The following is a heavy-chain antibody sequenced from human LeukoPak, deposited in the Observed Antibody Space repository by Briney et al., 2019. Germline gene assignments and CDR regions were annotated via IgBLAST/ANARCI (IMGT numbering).Heavy chain of an antibody. Sequence: SETLSLTCAVSGYSISSGYYWGWIRQPPGKGLEWIGSIYHSGSTYYNPSLKSRVTISVDTSKNHFSLKLTSVTAADTAVYYCARPHMNLHAFDIWGQGTMVTVSS. CDR2: IYHSGST. V-gene: IGHV4-38-2*01. CDR1: GYSISSGYY. J-gene: IGHJ3*02. CDR3: ARPHMNLHAFDI.